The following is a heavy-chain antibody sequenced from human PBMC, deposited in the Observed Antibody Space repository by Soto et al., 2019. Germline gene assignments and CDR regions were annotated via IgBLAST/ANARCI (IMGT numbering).Heavy chain of an antibody. J-gene: IGHJ4*02. CDR2: ISGSGGST. CDR1: GFTFSSYA. D-gene: IGHD6-6*01. V-gene: IGHV3-23*01. Sequence: GGSLRLSCAASGFTFSSYAMSWVRQAPGKGLEWVSAISGSGGSTYYEDSVKGRLSISGDNSMNTLYLQMNSRRAGSTAVYYCANRRYSSSSCFDYWGQGTLVTVSS. CDR3: ANRRYSSSSCFDY.